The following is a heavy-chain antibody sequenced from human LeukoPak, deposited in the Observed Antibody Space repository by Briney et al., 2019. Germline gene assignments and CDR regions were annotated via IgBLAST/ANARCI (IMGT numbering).Heavy chain of an antibody. CDR2: IYYSGST. CDR1: GGSISSSSYY. D-gene: IGHD2-15*01. V-gene: IGHV4-39*07. CDR3: ARGGCSGGSCYPFLDAFDI. Sequence: SETLSLTCTVSGGSISSSSYYWGWIRQPPGKGLEWIGSIYYSGSTYYNPSLKSRVTISVDTSKNQFSLKLSPVTAADTAVYYCARGGCSGGSCYPFLDAFDIWGQGTMVTVSS. J-gene: IGHJ3*02.